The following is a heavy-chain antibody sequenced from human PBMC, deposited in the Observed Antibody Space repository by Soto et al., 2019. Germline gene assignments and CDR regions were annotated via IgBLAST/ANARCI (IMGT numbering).Heavy chain of an antibody. D-gene: IGHD1-1*01. CDR2: ISAHNGNT. Sequence: QVHLVQSGAEVKKPGASVRVSCKGSGYTFTTYGISWVRQAPGQGLEWMGWISAHNGNTNYAQKLQGRFTVTRDTSTSTAYIELRTLRSDDTGVYYCAGGRYGDYWGQGALVTVSS. CDR1: GYTFTTYG. CDR3: AGGRYGDY. V-gene: IGHV1-18*01. J-gene: IGHJ4*02.